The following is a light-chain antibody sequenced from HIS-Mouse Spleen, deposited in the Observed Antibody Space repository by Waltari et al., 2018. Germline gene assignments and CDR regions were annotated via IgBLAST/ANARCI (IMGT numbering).Light chain of an antibody. Sequence: QSALTQPASVSGSPGQSITISCTGTRSEVGSHNLVSRYQQHPGKAPKLMIYEGSKRPSGVSNRFSGSKSGNTASLTISGLQAEDEADYYCCSYAGSSTNWVFGGGTKLTVL. CDR3: CSYAGSSTNWV. J-gene: IGLJ3*02. CDR1: RSEVGSHNL. V-gene: IGLV2-23*01. CDR2: EGS.